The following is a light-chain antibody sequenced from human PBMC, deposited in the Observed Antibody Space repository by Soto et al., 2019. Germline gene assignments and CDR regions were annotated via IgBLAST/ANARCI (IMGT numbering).Light chain of an antibody. CDR2: GAS. Sequence: EIVMTQSPATLSVSPGERATLSCRASQSVSSNLAWYQQKPGQAPRLLIYGASTRATGIPARFSGSGSGTEFTLTISSLQSEDFAVYYCQQYSGRTFGQGTKVDIK. J-gene: IGKJ1*01. V-gene: IGKV3-15*01. CDR1: QSVSSN. CDR3: QQYSGRT.